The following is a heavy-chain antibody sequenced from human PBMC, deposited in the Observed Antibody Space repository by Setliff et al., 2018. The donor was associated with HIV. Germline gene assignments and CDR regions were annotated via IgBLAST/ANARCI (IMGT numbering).Heavy chain of an antibody. V-gene: IGHV3-33*08. J-gene: IGHJ4*02. CDR1: GFTFSSYS. CDR3: AKGAGPTTLAEPFDS. CDR2: IWYDGSIE. D-gene: IGHD1-26*01. Sequence: PGGSLRLSCAASGFTFSSYSMNWVRQAPGKGLEWVAVIWYDGSIEYYIDSVKGRFTISRDNSKSTLYLQMTNLRAEDTALYFCAKGAGPTTLAEPFDSWGQGTLVTVSS.